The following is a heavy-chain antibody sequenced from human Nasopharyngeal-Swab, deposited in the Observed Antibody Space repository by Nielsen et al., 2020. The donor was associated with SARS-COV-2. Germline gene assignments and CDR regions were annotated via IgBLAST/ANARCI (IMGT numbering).Heavy chain of an antibody. J-gene: IGHJ4*02. CDR2: IIPILGIA. CDR1: GGTFSSYA. V-gene: IGHV1-69*04. Sequence: SVKVSCNASGGTFSSYAISWVRQAPGQGLEWMGRIIPILGIANYAQKFQGRVTITADKSTSTAYMELSSLRSEDTAVYYCARVYCSGGSCYLDYWGQGTLVTVSS. CDR3: ARVYCSGGSCYLDY. D-gene: IGHD2-15*01.